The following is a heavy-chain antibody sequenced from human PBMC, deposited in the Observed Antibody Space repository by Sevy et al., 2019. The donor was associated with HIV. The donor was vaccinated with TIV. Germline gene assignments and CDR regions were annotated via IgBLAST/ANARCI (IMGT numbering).Heavy chain of an antibody. CDR3: ARDNGLWSFRGYRYGFIRGTYYYMDV. CDR2: ISSSSSYI. D-gene: IGHD5-18*01. V-gene: IGHV3-21*01. Sequence: GGSLRLSCAASGFTFSSYSMNWVRQAPGKGLEWVSSISSSSSYIYYADSVKGRFTISRDNAKNSLYLQMNSLRGDDTAVYYCARDNGLWSFRGYRYGFIRGTYYYMDVWGKGTTVTVSS. CDR1: GFTFSSYS. J-gene: IGHJ6*03.